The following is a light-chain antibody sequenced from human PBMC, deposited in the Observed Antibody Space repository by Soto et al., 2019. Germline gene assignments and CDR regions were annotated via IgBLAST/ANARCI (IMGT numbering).Light chain of an antibody. Sequence: QSALTQPASVSGSPGQSITTSCTGTSSDVGGYNYVSWYQQHPGKAPKLMIYDVSNRPSGVSNRFSGSKSGNTASLTISGLQAEDEADYYCCSYTSSSTPVVFGGGTKVTVL. CDR1: SSDVGGYNY. J-gene: IGLJ2*01. V-gene: IGLV2-14*01. CDR3: CSYTSSSTPVV. CDR2: DVS.